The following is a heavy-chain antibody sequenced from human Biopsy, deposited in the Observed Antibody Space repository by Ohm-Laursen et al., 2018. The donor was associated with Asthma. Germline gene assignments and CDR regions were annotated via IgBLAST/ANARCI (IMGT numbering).Heavy chain of an antibody. J-gene: IGHJ4*02. V-gene: IGHV3-66*02. CDR3: ARAISSSWWAVEY. D-gene: IGHD6-6*01. Sequence: GSLRLSCAASGFAVSRDHMFWVRQAPGKGLEWVSVIYSGGTSHTADSVKGRFTISRDNSKNTLYLQVNSLRAEDTAVYYCARAISSSWWAVEYWGQGTLVTVSS. CDR2: IYSGGTS. CDR1: GFAVSRDH.